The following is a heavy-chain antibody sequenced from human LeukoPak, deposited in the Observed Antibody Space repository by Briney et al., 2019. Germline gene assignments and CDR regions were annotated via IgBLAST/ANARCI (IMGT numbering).Heavy chain of an antibody. CDR1: GGSFSSYY. J-gene: IGHJ4*02. D-gene: IGHD6-13*01. V-gene: IGHV4-59*01. CDR2: IYYSGTT. Sequence: SETLSLTCAVYGGSFSSYYWSWIRQPPXXXLEWIGYIYYSGTTNYNPSLKSRVTISVDTSKNQFSLKLSSVTAADTAVYYCARGVYIAAAQYGYWGQGTPVTVSS. CDR3: ARGVYIAAAQYGY.